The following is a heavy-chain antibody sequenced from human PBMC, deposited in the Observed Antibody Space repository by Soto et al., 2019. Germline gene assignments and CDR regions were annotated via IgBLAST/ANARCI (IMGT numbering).Heavy chain of an antibody. J-gene: IGHJ4*02. D-gene: IGHD5-12*01. V-gene: IGHV4-59*01. CDR1: GGSISTYY. CDR2: IYYSGST. Sequence: QVQLQESGPGLVKPSETLSLTCTVSGGSISTYYWSWIRQPPGKGLEWIGYIYYSGSTNSNPSLERRVPISVDTSKNQLAQELRSVTAADTAVYYCARGDGFYFHYWGQGSLVTVSS. CDR3: ARGDGFYFHY.